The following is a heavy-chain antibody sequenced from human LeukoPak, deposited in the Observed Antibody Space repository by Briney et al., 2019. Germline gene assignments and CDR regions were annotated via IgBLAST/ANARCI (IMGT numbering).Heavy chain of an antibody. Sequence: ASLKVSCKASGYSFTSYGICWLRQEPRQGGEWLGWIRTYNGDTEYAEKFQGRVTMSTDTPTTMAYMEMTSLRSDDTAVYYCAGTLTTEYYDFYCWGQGTLVTASS. CDR1: GYSFTSYG. D-gene: IGHD3/OR15-3a*01. CDR3: AGTLTTEYYDFYC. CDR2: IRTYNGDT. V-gene: IGHV1-18*01. J-gene: IGHJ4*02.